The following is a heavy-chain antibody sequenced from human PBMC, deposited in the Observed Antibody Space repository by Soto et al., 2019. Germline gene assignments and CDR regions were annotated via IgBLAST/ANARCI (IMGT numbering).Heavy chain of an antibody. CDR2: SSATGAGR. CDR3: AKDRRAGGNYGFYSDF. J-gene: IGHJ4*02. D-gene: IGHD1-7*01. Sequence: EVQLLESGGGLVQPGGSLTLSCAASGFTFSSYGMTWVRQAPGKGLEWVPFSSATGAGRYYADSVKGRFTISRDNSKNTLYLQMSTLRADDTAVYYCAKDRRAGGNYGFYSDFWGQGALVIVSS. CDR1: GFTFSSYG. V-gene: IGHV3-23*01.